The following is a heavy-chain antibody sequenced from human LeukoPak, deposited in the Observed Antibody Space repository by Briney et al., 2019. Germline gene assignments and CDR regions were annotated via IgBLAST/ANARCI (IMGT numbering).Heavy chain of an antibody. Sequence: SETLSLTCTVSGDSIISYFWSWIRQPAGKGLEWIGRIYTTGNTNYNPSLKSRVTISVNTSQNQFSLQLSSVTAADTAVYYCARDFGSSPDYYYYMDVWGKGNPGHRLL. J-gene: IGHJ6*03. CDR2: IYTTGNT. CDR1: GDSIISYF. CDR3: ARDFGSSPDYYYYMDV. V-gene: IGHV4-4*07. D-gene: IGHD6-13*01.